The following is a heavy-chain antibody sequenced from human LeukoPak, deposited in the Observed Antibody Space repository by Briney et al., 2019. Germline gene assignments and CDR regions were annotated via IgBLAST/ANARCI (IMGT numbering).Heavy chain of an antibody. D-gene: IGHD1-7*01. J-gene: IGHJ3*02. CDR2: IHSSSSYI. CDR3: ARPGITGTMGYGAFDI. Sequence: GGSLRLSCAASGFTFSSYSINWVRQAPGKWLEWVSSIHSSSSYINYADSVKGRFTISRDNAKNSLFLQMNSLRVEDTAVYYCARPGITGTMGYGAFDIWGQGTRVTVSS. CDR1: GFTFSSYS. V-gene: IGHV3-21*01.